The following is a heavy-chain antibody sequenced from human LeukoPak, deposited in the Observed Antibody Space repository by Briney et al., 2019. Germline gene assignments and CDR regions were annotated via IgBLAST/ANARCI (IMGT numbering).Heavy chain of an antibody. Sequence: KASETLSLTCAVYGGSFSGYYWSWIRQPPGKGLEWIGEINHSGSTNYNPSLKSRVTISVDTSKNQFSLKLSSVTAADTAVYYCARGGEQWPPPFDPWGQGTLVTVSS. V-gene: IGHV4-34*01. J-gene: IGHJ5*02. CDR3: ARGGEQWPPPFDP. CDR2: INHSGST. CDR1: GGSFSGYY. D-gene: IGHD6-19*01.